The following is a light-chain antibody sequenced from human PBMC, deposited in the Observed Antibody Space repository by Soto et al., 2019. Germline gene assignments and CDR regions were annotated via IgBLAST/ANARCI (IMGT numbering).Light chain of an antibody. Sequence: DIQMTQSPSTLSASVGDRVTITCRASQSVVDSLAWYHQRPGKAPRLLVYRASSLETGVPSRFSGSGSGTDFTLTISSLQPDDFATYYCQQYNSYPWTFGQGTEVEFK. J-gene: IGKJ1*01. CDR3: QQYNSYPWT. V-gene: IGKV1-5*03. CDR2: RAS. CDR1: QSVVDS.